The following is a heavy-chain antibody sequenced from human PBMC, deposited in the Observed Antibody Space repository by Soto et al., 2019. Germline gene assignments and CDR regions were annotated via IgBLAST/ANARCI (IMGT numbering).Heavy chain of an antibody. CDR1: GYTFTGYY. Sequence: ASVKVSCKASGYTFTGYYMHWVRQAPGQGLEWMGWINPNSGGTNYAQKFQGWVTMTRDTSISTAYMELSRLRSDDTAVYYCARDHELLWFGERQSGYYYGMDVWGQGTTVTVSS. J-gene: IGHJ6*02. CDR2: INPNSGGT. V-gene: IGHV1-2*04. CDR3: ARDHELLWFGERQSGYYYGMDV. D-gene: IGHD3-10*01.